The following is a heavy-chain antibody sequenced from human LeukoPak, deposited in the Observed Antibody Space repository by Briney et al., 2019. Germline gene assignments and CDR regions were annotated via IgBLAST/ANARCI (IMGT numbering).Heavy chain of an antibody. CDR1: GGSISSYY. CDR3: AREVATTVTFYYYYYGMDV. V-gene: IGHV4-4*07. CDR2: IYTSGST. Sequence: SETLSLTCTVSGGSISSYYWSWIRQPAGKGLEWIGRIYTSGSTNHNPSLKSRVTMSVDTSKNQFSLKLSSVTAADTAVYYCAREVATTVTFYYYYYGMDVWGQGTTVTVSS. D-gene: IGHD4-17*01. J-gene: IGHJ6*02.